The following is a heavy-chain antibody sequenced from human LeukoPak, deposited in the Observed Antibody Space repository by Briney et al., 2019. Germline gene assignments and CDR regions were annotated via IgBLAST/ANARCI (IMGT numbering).Heavy chain of an antibody. Sequence: GGSLRLSCAASGFTFSNYWMSWVRQAPGKGLEWVANIKEDGSEQNYVDSVKGRFTISRDNSKNTLYLQMNSLRAEDTAVYYCAKVTPREGPRGPNDYWGQGTLVTVSS. CDR1: GFTFSNYW. CDR2: IKEDGSEQ. J-gene: IGHJ4*02. CDR3: AKVTPREGPRGPNDY. V-gene: IGHV3-7*03. D-gene: IGHD3-10*01.